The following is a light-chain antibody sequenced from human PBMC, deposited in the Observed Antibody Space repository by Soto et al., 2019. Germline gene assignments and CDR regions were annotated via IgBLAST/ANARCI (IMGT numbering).Light chain of an antibody. Sequence: EIVMTQSPATLSGSPGERATLSCRASQSVSSNLAWYQQKPGQAPRLLIYGASTRATGIPARFSGSGSGTEFTLTISSLQSEDFAVYYCQQYNNWPSTWTFGQGTKVEIK. CDR3: QQYNNWPSTWT. V-gene: IGKV3-15*01. CDR2: GAS. J-gene: IGKJ1*01. CDR1: QSVSSN.